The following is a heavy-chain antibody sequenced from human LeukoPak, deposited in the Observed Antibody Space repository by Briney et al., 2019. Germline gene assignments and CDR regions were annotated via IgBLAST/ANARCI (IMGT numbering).Heavy chain of an antibody. Sequence: PGGSLRLSCATSGLTCSSFAMSWVRQAPGKGLEWVSSISGSGSNTYYADSVKGRFTISRDNAKNSLYLQMNSLRAEDTAVYYCARGTWIQLWLIDYWGQGTLVTVSS. D-gene: IGHD5-18*01. CDR1: GLTCSSFA. CDR2: ISGSGSNT. J-gene: IGHJ4*02. CDR3: ARGTWIQLWLIDY. V-gene: IGHV3-23*01.